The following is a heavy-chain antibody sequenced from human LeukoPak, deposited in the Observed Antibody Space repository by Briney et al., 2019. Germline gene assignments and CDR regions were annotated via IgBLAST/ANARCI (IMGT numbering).Heavy chain of an antibody. J-gene: IGHJ4*02. V-gene: IGHV1-8*01. CDR3: ARGELLWFGESYLVDY. D-gene: IGHD3-10*01. Sequence: ASVKVSCTASGYTFTSYDINWVRQATGQGLEWMGWMNPNSGNTGYAQKFQGRVTMTRNTSISTAYMELSSLRSEDTAVYYCARGELLWFGESYLVDYWGQGTLVTVSS. CDR1: GYTFTSYD. CDR2: MNPNSGNT.